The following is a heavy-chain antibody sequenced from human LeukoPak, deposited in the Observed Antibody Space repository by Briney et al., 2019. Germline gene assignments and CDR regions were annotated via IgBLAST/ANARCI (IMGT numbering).Heavy chain of an antibody. D-gene: IGHD3-22*01. V-gene: IGHV3-30*02. CDR2: IRYDGGET. CDR3: ARARQWLPGEYYFDY. J-gene: IGHJ4*02. Sequence: GGSLRLSCAASGFTFNRRGMHWVRQAPGKGLEWVAFIRYDGGETFYADFVKGRFTISRDNSKNTLYLQMNSLRAEDTAVYYCARARQWLPGEYYFDYWGQGTLVTVSS. CDR1: GFTFNRRG.